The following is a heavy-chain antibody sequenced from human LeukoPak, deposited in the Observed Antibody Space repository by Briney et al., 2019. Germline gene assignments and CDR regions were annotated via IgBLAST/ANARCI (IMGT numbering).Heavy chain of an antibody. CDR2: IIPILGIA. CDR1: GGTFSDYA. J-gene: IGHJ4*02. D-gene: IGHD2-2*01. V-gene: IGHV1-69*04. CDR3: AREIPAAAFPNYVDY. Sequence: SVKVSCKASGGTFSDYAISWVRQAPGQGLEWMGRIIPILGIANYAQKFQGRVTITADKSTSTAYMELNSLRSEDTAVYYCAREIPAAAFPNYVDYWGQGTLVTVSS.